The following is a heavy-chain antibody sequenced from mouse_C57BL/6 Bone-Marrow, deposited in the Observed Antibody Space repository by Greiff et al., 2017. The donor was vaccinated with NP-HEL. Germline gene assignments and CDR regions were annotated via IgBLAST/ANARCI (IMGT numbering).Heavy chain of an antibody. CDR2: IDPANGNT. V-gene: IGHV14-3*01. CDR1: GFNIKNTY. J-gene: IGHJ2*01. Sequence: EVKLVESVAELVRPGASVKLSCTASGFNIKNTYMHWVKQRPEQGLEWIGRIDPANGNTKYAPKFQGKATITADTSSNTAYLQLSSLTSEDTAIYYCARGYYYGSSYFDYWGQGTTLTVSS. D-gene: IGHD1-1*01. CDR3: ARGYYYGSSYFDY.